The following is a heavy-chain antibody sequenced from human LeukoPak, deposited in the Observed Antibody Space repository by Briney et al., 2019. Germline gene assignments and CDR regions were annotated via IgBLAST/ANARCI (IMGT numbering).Heavy chain of an antibody. D-gene: IGHD5-18*01. CDR2: ISHNGGST. V-gene: IGHV3-64D*06. J-gene: IGHJ4*02. Sequence: GGSLRLSCSASGFTFSSYPMSWVRQAPGKGLEYVSAISHNGGSTYYADYVKDRFTISRDNSKNTLYLQMSSLRTEDTALYYCVKGWVYSYGYFDYWGQGTLVTVSS. CDR3: VKGWVYSYGYFDY. CDR1: GFTFSSYP.